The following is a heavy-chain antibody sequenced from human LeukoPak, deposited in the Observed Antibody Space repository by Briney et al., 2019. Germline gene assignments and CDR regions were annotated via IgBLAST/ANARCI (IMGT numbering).Heavy chain of an antibody. CDR2: VHESGSS. CDR3: VRGEVGDFDS. CDR1: GYSISRGYY. Sequence: SETLSLTCAVSGYSISRGYYWGWVRQPPGKRPQWIGSVHESGSSYYNPSLKSRVTIPLDTSQNQFSLTLTSVTAADSATYYCVRGEVGDFDSWGQGSLVTVSS. J-gene: IGHJ4*02. V-gene: IGHV4-38-2*01. D-gene: IGHD1-26*01.